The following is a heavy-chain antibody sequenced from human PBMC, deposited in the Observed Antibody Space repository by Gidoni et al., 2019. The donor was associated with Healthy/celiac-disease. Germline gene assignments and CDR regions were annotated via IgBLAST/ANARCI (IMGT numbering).Heavy chain of an antibody. CDR2: IYPGDSDT. D-gene: IGHD3-10*01. CDR1: GYSFTSYW. J-gene: IGHJ4*02. Sequence: EVQLVQSGAEVKKPGESLKISCKGSGYSFTSYWIGWVRQMPGKGLEWMGIIYPGDSDTRYSPSFQGQVTISADKSISTAYLQWSSLKASDTAMYYCASAITMVRGVNYYFDYWGQGTLVTVSS. CDR3: ASAITMVRGVNYYFDY. V-gene: IGHV5-51*01.